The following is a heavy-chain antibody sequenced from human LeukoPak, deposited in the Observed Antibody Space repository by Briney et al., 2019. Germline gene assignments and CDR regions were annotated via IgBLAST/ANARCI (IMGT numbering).Heavy chain of an antibody. CDR2: IYYTGST. CDR3: ARVGAYNWFDP. J-gene: IGHJ5*01. V-gene: IGHV4-59*01. D-gene: IGHD3-10*01. Sequence: SETLSLTCTVFGDSISSYYWSWIRQPPGKGLEWTAYIYYTGSTNYNPSLKSRVTISVDTSKNQFSLKLISVTAADTAVYYCARVGAYNWFDPWGQGTLVTVSS. CDR1: GDSISSYY.